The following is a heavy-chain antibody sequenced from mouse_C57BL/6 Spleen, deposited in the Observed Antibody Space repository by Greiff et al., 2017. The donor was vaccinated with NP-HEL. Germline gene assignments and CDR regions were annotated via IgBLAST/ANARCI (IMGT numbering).Heavy chain of an antibody. CDR1: DYTFTSYW. D-gene: IGHD2-3*01. V-gene: IGHV1-7*01. J-gene: IGHJ3*01. Sequence: VQLQQSGAELAKPGASVKLSCKASDYTFTSYWMHWVKQRPGQGLEWIGYINPSSGYTKYNQKFKDKATLTADKSSSQAYMQLSSLTYEDSAVYYCARRSPSDGYYGAWFAYWGQGTLVTVSA. CDR2: INPSSGYT. CDR3: ARRSPSDGYYGAWFAY.